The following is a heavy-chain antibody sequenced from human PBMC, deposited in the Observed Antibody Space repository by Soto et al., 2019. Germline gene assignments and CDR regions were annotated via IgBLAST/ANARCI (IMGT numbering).Heavy chain of an antibody. CDR1: Y. CDR3: AIPIVVVPAAMTEDYGMDV. CDR2: INPNSGGT. D-gene: IGHD2-2*01. J-gene: IGHJ6*02. V-gene: IGHV1-2*02. Sequence: YMHWLRQAPXQGLEWMGWINPNSGGTNYAQKFQGRVTMTRDTSISTAYMELSRLRSDDTAVYYCAIPIVVVPAAMTEDYGMDVWGQGTTVTVSS.